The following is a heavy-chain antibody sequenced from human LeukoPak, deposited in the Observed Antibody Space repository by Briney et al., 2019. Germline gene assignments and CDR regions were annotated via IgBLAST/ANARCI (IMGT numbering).Heavy chain of an antibody. CDR3: ARGRSGYCSSTSCFTVPGAFDI. Sequence: GASVKVSCKASGYTFTGYYMHWVRQAPGQGLEWMGWINPNSGGTNYAQKFQGRVTMTRDTSISTAYMELSRLRSDDTAVNYCARGRSGYCSSTSCFTVPGAFDIWGQGTMVTVSS. J-gene: IGHJ3*02. V-gene: IGHV1-2*02. CDR1: GYTFTGYY. CDR2: INPNSGGT. D-gene: IGHD2-2*02.